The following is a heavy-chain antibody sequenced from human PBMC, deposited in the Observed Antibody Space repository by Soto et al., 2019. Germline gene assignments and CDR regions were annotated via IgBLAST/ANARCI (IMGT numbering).Heavy chain of an antibody. V-gene: IGHV1-58*01. J-gene: IGHJ6*01. CDR2: IVVGSGNT. CDR1: GFTVTSSA. D-gene: IGHD3-10*01. CDR3: AASPHYYGSGSYQHYYYYGMEV. Sequence: VNVSCKASGFTVTSSAVQWVLQALGQRLEWIGWIVVGSGNTNYAQKFQERVTITRDMSTSTAYMELSSLRSEDTAVYYCAASPHYYGSGSYQHYYYYGMEVWGQATTVIVSS.